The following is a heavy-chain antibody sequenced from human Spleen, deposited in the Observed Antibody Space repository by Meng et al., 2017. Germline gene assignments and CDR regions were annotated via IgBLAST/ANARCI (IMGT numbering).Heavy chain of an antibody. Sequence: QLKLKQWGAGLLQPPATLSLTCAVYGGSFSGDYGSWSRKPPGKGLEWIGEINHSGSTNYNPSLKSRVTISVDTSKNQISLKLSSVTVADTAVYYCARTVDFCGGDCNSPWGQGTLVTVSS. D-gene: IGHD2-21*02. CDR2: INHSGST. CDR3: ARTVDFCGGDCNSP. J-gene: IGHJ5*02. CDR1: GGSFSGDY. V-gene: IGHV4-34*01.